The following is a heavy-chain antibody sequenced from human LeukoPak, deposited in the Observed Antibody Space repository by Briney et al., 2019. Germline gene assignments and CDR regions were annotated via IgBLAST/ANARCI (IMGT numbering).Heavy chain of an antibody. Sequence: GGSLRLSGAASGFTFSSYGMHWVRQAPGKGLEWVAFIRYDGSNKYYADSVKGRFTISRDNSKNTLYLQMNSLRAEDTAVYYCAKDPGSYYYYYMDVWGKGTTVTVSS. V-gene: IGHV3-30*02. CDR1: GFTFSSYG. CDR2: IRYDGSNK. J-gene: IGHJ6*03. D-gene: IGHD3-10*01. CDR3: AKDPGSYYYYYMDV.